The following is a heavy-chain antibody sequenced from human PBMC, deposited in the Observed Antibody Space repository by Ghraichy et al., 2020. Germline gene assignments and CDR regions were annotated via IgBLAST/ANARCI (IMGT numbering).Heavy chain of an antibody. CDR2: IKQDGSEK. Sequence: GGSLRLSCAASGFTFSSYWMSWVRQAPGKGLEWVAHIKQDGSEKYYVDSVKGRFTISRDNAKNSLYLQMNSLRAEDTAVYYCARVRRYCSSTSCNIWFDPWGQGTLVTVSS. CDR3: ARVRRYCSSTSCNIWFDP. D-gene: IGHD2-2*02. J-gene: IGHJ5*02. V-gene: IGHV3-7*01. CDR1: GFTFSSYW.